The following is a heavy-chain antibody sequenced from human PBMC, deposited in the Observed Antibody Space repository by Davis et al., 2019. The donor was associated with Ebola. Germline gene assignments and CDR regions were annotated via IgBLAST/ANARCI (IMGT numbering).Heavy chain of an antibody. V-gene: IGHV4-59*01. Sequence: GSLRLSCAASGFAFGDYAMHWIRQPPGKGLEWIGYIYYSGSTNYNPSLKSRVTISVDTSKNQFSLKLSPVTAADTAVYYCARERGYAFDIWGQGTMVTVSS. CDR1: GFAFGDYA. J-gene: IGHJ3*02. CDR2: IYYSGST. CDR3: ARERGYAFDI. D-gene: IGHD3-10*01.